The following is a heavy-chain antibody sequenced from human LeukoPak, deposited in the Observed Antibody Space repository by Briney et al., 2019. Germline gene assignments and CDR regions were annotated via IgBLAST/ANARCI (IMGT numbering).Heavy chain of an antibody. CDR3: ARGIDS. V-gene: IGHV4-39*01. J-gene: IGHJ4*02. CDR1: GDSISSGRDY. Sequence: SETLPLTCTVSGDSISSGRDYWGLIRQSPGKWLEWIGSLSYNGSTYYNPSLKSRVIVFVDTSKSQVSLKLSAVTAADTAIYYCARGIDSWGQGTLVTVSS. CDR2: LSYNGST.